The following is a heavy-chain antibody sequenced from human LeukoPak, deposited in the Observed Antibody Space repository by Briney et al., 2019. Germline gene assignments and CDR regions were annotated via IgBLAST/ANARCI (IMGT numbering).Heavy chain of an antibody. CDR3: ARVIGRGYSYGYFDY. V-gene: IGHV3-21*01. CDR2: ISSSSSYI. D-gene: IGHD5-18*01. Sequence: PGGSLRLSCAASGFTVSGSYMSWVRQAPGKGLEWVSSISSSSSYIYYADSVKGRFTSSRDNAKNSLYLQMNSLRAEDTAVYYCARVIGRGYSYGYFDYWGQGTLVTVSS. CDR1: GFTVSGSY. J-gene: IGHJ4*02.